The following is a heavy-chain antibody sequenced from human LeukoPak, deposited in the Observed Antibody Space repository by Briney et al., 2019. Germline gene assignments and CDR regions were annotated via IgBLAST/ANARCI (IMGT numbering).Heavy chain of an antibody. Sequence: GGSLRLSCAGSGFTFSSYGMHWVRQAPGKGLEWVAVISYDGSNKYYADSVKGRFTISRDNSKNTLYLQMNSLRAEDTAVYYCAKDIGLWFGYFQHWGQGILVTVSS. D-gene: IGHD3-10*01. CDR2: ISYDGSNK. V-gene: IGHV3-30*18. J-gene: IGHJ1*01. CDR3: AKDIGLWFGYFQH. CDR1: GFTFSSYG.